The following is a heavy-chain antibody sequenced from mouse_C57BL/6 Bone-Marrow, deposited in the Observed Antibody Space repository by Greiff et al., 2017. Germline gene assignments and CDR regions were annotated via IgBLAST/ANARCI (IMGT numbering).Heavy chain of an antibody. V-gene: IGHV5-15*01. CDR2: ISNLAYSI. J-gene: IGHJ1*03. CDR1: GFTFSDYG. Sequence: EVQLVESGGGLVQPGGSLKLSCAASGFTFSDYGMAWVRQAPRKGPEWVAFISNLAYSIYYADTVTGRFTISRENAKNTLYLEMSSLRSEDTAMYYCARSTGDWYFDVWGTGTTVTVSS. D-gene: IGHD1-1*01. CDR3: ARSTGDWYFDV.